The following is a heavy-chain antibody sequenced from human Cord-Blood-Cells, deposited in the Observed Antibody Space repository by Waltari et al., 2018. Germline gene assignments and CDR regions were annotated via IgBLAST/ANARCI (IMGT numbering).Heavy chain of an antibody. CDR1: GGTFSSYA. CDR3: ASCSSTSCYSNFDY. V-gene: IGHV1-69*01. Sequence: QVQLVQSVAEVKKPGSSVKVSCKASGGTFSSYAISWVRQAPGQGLEWMGGIIPIFGTANYAQKFQGRVTITADESTSTAYMELSSLRSEDTAVYYCASCSSTSCYSNFDYWGQGTLVTVSS. CDR2: IIPIFGTA. J-gene: IGHJ4*02. D-gene: IGHD2-2*01.